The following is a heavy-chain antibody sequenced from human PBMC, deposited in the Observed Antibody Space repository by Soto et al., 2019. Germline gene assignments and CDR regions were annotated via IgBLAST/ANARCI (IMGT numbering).Heavy chain of an antibody. CDR1: GYRFTNYW. CDR3: ARQAYYYGADV. V-gene: IGHV5-51*01. CDR2: IYPGDSQS. J-gene: IGHJ6*02. Sequence: PGESLKISCKGSGYRFTNYWIGWVRQMPGKGLEWMGIIYPGDSQSRYSPSFQGQVTISADKSISTVYLQWSSLKASDSAIHYCARQAYYYGADVWGQGTTVTVSS.